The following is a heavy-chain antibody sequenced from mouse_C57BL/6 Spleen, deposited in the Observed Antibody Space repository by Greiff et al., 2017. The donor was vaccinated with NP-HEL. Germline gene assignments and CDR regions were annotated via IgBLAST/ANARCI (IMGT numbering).Heavy chain of an antibody. CDR1: GYSFTGYY. CDR2: INPSTGGT. V-gene: IGHV1-42*01. D-gene: IGHD1-1*01. Sequence: VQLKESGPELVKPGASVKISCKASGYSFTGYYMNWVKQSPEKSLEWIGEINPSTGGTTYNQKFKAKATLTVDKSSSTAYMQLKSLTSEDSAVYYCARGGGYYGAYWGQGTLVTVSA. J-gene: IGHJ3*01. CDR3: ARGGGYYGAY.